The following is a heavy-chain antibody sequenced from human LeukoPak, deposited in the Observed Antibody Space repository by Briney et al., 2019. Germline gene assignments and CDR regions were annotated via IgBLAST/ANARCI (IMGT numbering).Heavy chain of an antibody. D-gene: IGHD1-26*01. Sequence: SETLSLTCAVYGGSFSGYYWSWIRQPPGKGLEWIGEINHSGSTNYNPSLKSRVTISVDTSKNQFSLKLSSVTAADTAVYYCARSWELRSTFDYRGQGTLVTVSS. CDR1: GGSFSGYY. V-gene: IGHV4-34*01. J-gene: IGHJ4*02. CDR2: INHSGST. CDR3: ARSWELRSTFDY.